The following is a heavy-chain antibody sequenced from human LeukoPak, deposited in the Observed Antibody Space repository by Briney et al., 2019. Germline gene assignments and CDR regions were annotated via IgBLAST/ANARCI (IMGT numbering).Heavy chain of an antibody. CDR3: ARTGISSSWYSVRALFDY. V-gene: IGHV4-34*01. J-gene: IGHJ4*02. CDR2: INHSGST. CDR1: GGSFSGYY. D-gene: IGHD6-13*01. Sequence: SETLSLTCAIYGGSFSGYYWSWIRQPPGKGREWIGEINHSGSTNYNPSLKSRVTISVDTSKNQFSLKLSSVTAADTAVYYCARTGISSSWYSVRALFDYWGQGTLVTVSS.